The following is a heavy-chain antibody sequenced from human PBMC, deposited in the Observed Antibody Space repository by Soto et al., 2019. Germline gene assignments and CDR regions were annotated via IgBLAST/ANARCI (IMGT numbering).Heavy chain of an antibody. CDR2: ISYDGSNK. Sequence: QVQLVESGGGVVQPGRSLRLSCAASGFTFSSYGMHWVRQAPGKGLEWVAVISYDGSNKYYADSVKGRFTISRDNSKNTLYLQMNSLRAEDTAVYYCAKELIPSTMGDYYGMDVWGQGTTVTVSS. J-gene: IGHJ6*02. CDR3: AKELIPSTMGDYYGMDV. V-gene: IGHV3-30*18. D-gene: IGHD3-10*01. CDR1: GFTFSSYG.